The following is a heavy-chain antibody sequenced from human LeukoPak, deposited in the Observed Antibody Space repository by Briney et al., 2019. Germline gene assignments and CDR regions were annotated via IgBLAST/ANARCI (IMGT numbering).Heavy chain of an antibody. CDR1: GYTFTSYY. CDR2: INPSGGST. CDR3: ARGVGSSAGRFLLLDY. Sequence: ASVKVSCKASGYTFTSYYMHWVRQAPGQGLEWMGIINPSGGSTSYAQKFQGRATMTRDTSTSTVYMELSSLRSEDTAVYYCARGVGSSAGRFLLLDYWGQGTLVTVSS. V-gene: IGHV1-46*01. J-gene: IGHJ4*02. D-gene: IGHD6-6*01.